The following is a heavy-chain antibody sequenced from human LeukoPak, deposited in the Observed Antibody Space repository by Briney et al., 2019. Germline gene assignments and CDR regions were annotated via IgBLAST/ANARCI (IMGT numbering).Heavy chain of an antibody. V-gene: IGHV1-69*01. Sequence: ASVKVSCKASGGTFSSYAISWVRQAPGQGLEWMGGIIPIFGTANYAQKFQGRVTITADESTSTAYMELSSLRSEGTAVYYCARVGGCSSTSCYEGWFDPRGQGTLVTVSS. J-gene: IGHJ5*02. D-gene: IGHD2-2*01. CDR2: IIPIFGTA. CDR1: GGTFSSYA. CDR3: ARVGGCSSTSCYEGWFDP.